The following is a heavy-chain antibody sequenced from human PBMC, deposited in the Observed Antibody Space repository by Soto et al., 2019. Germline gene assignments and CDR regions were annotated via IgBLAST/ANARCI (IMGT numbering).Heavy chain of an antibody. D-gene: IGHD3-22*01. Sequence: QVQLVESGGGVVQPGRSLRLSCAASGFTFSSYGMHWVRQAPGQGLEWVALISYDGSNKNYADSVKGRITISRDNSKNTLYLQMNSLRAEDTAVYYCAKDTYYHDSSGYYVFDYWGQGTLVTVSS. CDR2: ISYDGSNK. V-gene: IGHV3-30*18. CDR1: GFTFSSYG. CDR3: AKDTYYHDSSGYYVFDY. J-gene: IGHJ4*02.